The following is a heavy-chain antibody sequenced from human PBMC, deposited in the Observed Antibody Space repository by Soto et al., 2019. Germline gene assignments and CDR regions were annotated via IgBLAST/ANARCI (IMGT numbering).Heavy chain of an antibody. Sequence: GGSLRLSYAASGFSFTHYTINWVRQAPGKGLEWVAVMSYDGTNEYYADSVKGRFTISRDNSKSTVYLQMNSLTPEDTALYYCARKWGTYSSASLDYWGLGTLVTVSS. CDR2: MSYDGTNE. D-gene: IGHD6-19*01. J-gene: IGHJ4*02. V-gene: IGHV3-30*04. CDR3: ARKWGTYSSASLDY. CDR1: GFSFTHYT.